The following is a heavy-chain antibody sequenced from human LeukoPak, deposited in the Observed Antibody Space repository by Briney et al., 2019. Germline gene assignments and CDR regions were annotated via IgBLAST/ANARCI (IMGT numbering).Heavy chain of an antibody. D-gene: IGHD3-3*01. CDR1: GFTFSSYA. CDR2: ISYDGSNK. CDR3: ARTPYYDFWSGYSAYFDY. Sequence: GRSLRLSCAASGFTFSSYAMHWVRQAPGKGLEWVAVISYDGSNKNYADSVKGRFTISRDNSKNTLYLQMNSLRAEDTAVYYCARTPYYDFWSGYSAYFDYWGQGTLVTVSS. J-gene: IGHJ4*02. V-gene: IGHV3-30*04.